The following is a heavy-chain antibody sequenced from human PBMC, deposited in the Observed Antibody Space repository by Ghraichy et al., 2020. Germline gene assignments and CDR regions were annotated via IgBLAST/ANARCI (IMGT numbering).Heavy chain of an antibody. D-gene: IGHD6-13*01. J-gene: IGHJ6*02. CDR1: GFTFSTYA. CDR3: AKVGQHLVRMYSYYGMDV. Sequence: LSLTCAASGFTFSTYAMSWVRQAPGKGLEWVSTISGSGGSTYYADSVKGRFTISRDNSKNTLYLQMNSLRAEDTAVYHCAKVGQHLVRMYSYYGMDVWGQGTTVTVSS. CDR2: ISGSGGST. V-gene: IGHV3-23*01.